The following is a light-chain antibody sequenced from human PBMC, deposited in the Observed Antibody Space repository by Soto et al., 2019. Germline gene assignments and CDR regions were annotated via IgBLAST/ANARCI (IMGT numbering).Light chain of an antibody. J-gene: IGKJ1*01. V-gene: IGKV3-15*01. Sequence: EIVMTQSPATLSVSPGERATLSCRASQSVSSNLAWYQQKPGQAPRLLIYGASTRATGSPARFSGSGSGTEFTLTISSLQSEDFAVYYCQQYNNWPPWTFGQGIKVEIK. CDR2: GAS. CDR1: QSVSSN. CDR3: QQYNNWPPWT.